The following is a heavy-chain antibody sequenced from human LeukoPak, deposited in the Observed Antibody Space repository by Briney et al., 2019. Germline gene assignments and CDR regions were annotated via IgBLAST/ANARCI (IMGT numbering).Heavy chain of an antibody. J-gene: IGHJ4*02. CDR1: GFTFSDYY. Sequence: GGSLRLSCAASGFTFSDYYMSWIRQAPGKGLEWVSYISSSSSYTNYADSVKGRFTISRDNAKNSLYLQMNSLRAEDTAIYYCTRVGYIDEGIDYQGQGTLVTVSS. CDR3: TRVGYIDEGIDY. V-gene: IGHV3-11*06. CDR2: ISSSSSYT. D-gene: IGHD5-24*01.